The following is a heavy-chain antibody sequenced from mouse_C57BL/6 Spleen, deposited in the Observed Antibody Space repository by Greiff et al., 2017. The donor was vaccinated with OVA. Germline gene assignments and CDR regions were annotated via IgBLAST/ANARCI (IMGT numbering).Heavy chain of an antibody. Sequence: EVQLVESGGGLVQPGESLKLSCESNEYEFPSHDMSWVRKTPEKRLELVAAINSDGGSTYYPDTMERRFIISRDNTKTTLDLQMRSLRSEDTAVYYCARRGYYGVMDYWGQGTSVTVSS. CDR1: EYEFPSHD. V-gene: IGHV5-2*01. J-gene: IGHJ4*01. CDR3: ARRGYYGVMDY. CDR2: INSDGGST. D-gene: IGHD1-1*01.